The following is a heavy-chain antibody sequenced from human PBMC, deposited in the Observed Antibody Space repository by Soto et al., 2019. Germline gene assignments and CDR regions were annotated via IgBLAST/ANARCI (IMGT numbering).Heavy chain of an antibody. CDR3: ARGGYCSSTSCYGYNWFDP. Sequence: PGESLKISCXGSGYSFTSYWIGWVRQMPGKGLEWMGIIYPGDSDTRYSPSFQGQVTISADKSISTAYLQWSSLKASDTAMYYCARGGYCSSTSCYGYNWFDPWGQGTLVTVSS. D-gene: IGHD2-2*01. CDR1: GYSFTSYW. J-gene: IGHJ5*02. CDR2: IYPGDSDT. V-gene: IGHV5-51*01.